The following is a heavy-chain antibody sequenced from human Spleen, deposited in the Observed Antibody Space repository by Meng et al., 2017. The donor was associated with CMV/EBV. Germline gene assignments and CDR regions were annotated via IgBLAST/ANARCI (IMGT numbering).Heavy chain of an antibody. V-gene: IGHV4-61*01. CDR3: ARASTVAVAGSYYFDY. D-gene: IGHD6-19*01. CDR2: IYYSGST. CDR1: SVSSGSYY. Sequence: SVSSGSYYWSWIRQPPGKGLEWIGYIYYSGSTNYNPSLKSRVTISVDTSKNQFSLKLSSVTAADTAVYYCARASTVAVAGSYYFDYWGQGTLVTVSS. J-gene: IGHJ4*02.